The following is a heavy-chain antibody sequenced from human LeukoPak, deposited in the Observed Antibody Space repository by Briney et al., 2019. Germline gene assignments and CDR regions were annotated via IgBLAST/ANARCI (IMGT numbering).Heavy chain of an antibody. J-gene: IGHJ4*02. CDR3: AKDQRYYYDSSGYPTYFDY. V-gene: IGHV3-23*01. CDR1: GITFSSYG. D-gene: IGHD3-22*01. Sequence: PGGTLRLSCAASGITFSSYGMSWVRQAPGKGLEWVSSISSTGGTTYYADSVKGRFTISRDNSKNTLYLQMNSLRAEDTAVYYCAKDQRYYYDSSGYPTYFDYWGQGTLVTVSS. CDR2: ISSTGGTT.